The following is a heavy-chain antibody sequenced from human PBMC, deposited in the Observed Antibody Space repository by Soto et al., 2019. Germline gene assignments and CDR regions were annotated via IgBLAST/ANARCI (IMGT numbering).Heavy chain of an antibody. J-gene: IGHJ5*02. Sequence: PGGSLRLSCAASGFIFSDYCFNWVRQAPGRGLEWVAYISIGSSTIHYADSVKGRFTISRDNAKNSLDLQMNSLKDDDTGVYFCARADSSSLTTFGVAPGWYDPWGQGTLVTVS. CDR2: ISIGSSTI. CDR1: GFIFSDYC. V-gene: IGHV3-48*02. CDR3: ARADSSSLTTFGVAPGWYDP. D-gene: IGHD6-6*01.